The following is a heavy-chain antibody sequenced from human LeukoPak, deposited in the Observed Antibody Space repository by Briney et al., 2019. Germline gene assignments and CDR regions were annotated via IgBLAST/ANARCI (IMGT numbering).Heavy chain of an antibody. V-gene: IGHV4-39*07. D-gene: IGHD3-16*01. Sequence: SETLSLTCTVSGGSINSNGYYWGWIRQPPGKGLEWIGNIYYSGSTYYNPSLKSRVTISIDTSKNQFSLKLSSVTAADTAVYYCARRGGGGYYYYYMDVWGKGTTVTVSS. CDR3: ARRGGGGYYYYYMDV. CDR2: IYYSGST. J-gene: IGHJ6*03. CDR1: GGSINSNGYY.